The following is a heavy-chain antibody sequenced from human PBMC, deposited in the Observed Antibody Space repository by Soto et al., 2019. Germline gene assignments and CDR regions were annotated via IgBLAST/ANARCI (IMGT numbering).Heavy chain of an antibody. CDR3: ARDRAYRRFDY. CDR1: GFSFSSAW. Sequence: EVQLVESGGGLVQPGGSLRLSCAVSGFSFSSAWMTWIRQAPGKGLERVAIMNEDGSERYYVDSVKGRFTISRDNAKNALFLQMNSLRVEDTDVYFCARDRAYRRFDYWGQGSLVTVSS. V-gene: IGHV3-7*03. CDR2: MNEDGSER. D-gene: IGHD4-4*01. J-gene: IGHJ4*02.